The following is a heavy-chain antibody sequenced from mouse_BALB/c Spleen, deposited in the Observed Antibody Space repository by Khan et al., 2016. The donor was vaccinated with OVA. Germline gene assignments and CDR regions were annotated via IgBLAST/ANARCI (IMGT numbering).Heavy chain of an antibody. CDR2: ISTYYGDA. J-gene: IGHJ3*01. V-gene: IGHV1S137*01. CDR3: ERGNGEYRFAY. Sequence: QVQLQQSGAELVRPGVSVKISCKGSGYTFTDYAMHWVKQSHAKSLEWIGVISTYYGDASNNQKFKGKATMTVDKSSSTAYMELARLTSEDSAIYYCERGNGEYRFAYWGQGTLVTVSA. D-gene: IGHD2-10*02. CDR1: GYTFTDYA.